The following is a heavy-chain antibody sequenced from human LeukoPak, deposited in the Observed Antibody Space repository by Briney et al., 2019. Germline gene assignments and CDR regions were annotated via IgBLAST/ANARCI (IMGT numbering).Heavy chain of an antibody. CDR1: GYTFTSSG. Sequence: GASVKGSCKASGYTFTSSGISWVRQAPGQGLEWMGWISTYNGNTNYGQKFKGRVTMTTDTSTSTAYMELRSLRSDDTAVYYCARTLYSGSYSYFDYWGQGTQVTVSS. V-gene: IGHV1-18*01. D-gene: IGHD1-26*01. CDR2: ISTYNGNT. CDR3: ARTLYSGSYSYFDY. J-gene: IGHJ4*02.